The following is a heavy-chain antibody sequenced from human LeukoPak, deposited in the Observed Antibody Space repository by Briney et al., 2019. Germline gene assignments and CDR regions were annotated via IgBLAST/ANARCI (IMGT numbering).Heavy chain of an antibody. CDR2: IYYSGST. V-gene: IGHV4-39*02. CDR1: GGSIISSRYY. J-gene: IGHJ4*02. Sequence: SETLSLTCTVSGGSIISSRYYWGWIRQPPGKGLEWIGTIYYSGSTYYTSSLKSRVTISVDTSMNQFSLKLNSVTAADTAVYYCARDSEYYDSSGYPDYWGQGTLVTVSS. D-gene: IGHD3-22*01. CDR3: ARDSEYYDSSGYPDY.